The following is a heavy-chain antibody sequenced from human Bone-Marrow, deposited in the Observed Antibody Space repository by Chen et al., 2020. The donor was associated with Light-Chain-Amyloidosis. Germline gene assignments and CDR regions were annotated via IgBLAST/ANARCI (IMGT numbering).Heavy chain of an antibody. CDR2: ISGSGGST. Sequence: EVQLVESGGGLVQPGGSLRLSCAASGFTFSSYAMSWVRQAPGKGLEWVSAISGSGGSTYYADSVKGRFTISRDNSKTTLYLQMNSLRAEDTAVYYCAKWGPYYYDSSGYYDTDAFDIWGQGTMVTVSS. J-gene: IGHJ3*02. CDR1: GFTFSSYA. CDR3: AKWGPYYYDSSGYYDTDAFDI. V-gene: IGHV3-23*04. D-gene: IGHD3-22*01.